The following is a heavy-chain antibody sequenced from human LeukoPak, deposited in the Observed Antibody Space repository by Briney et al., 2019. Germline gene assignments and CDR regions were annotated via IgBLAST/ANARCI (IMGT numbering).Heavy chain of an antibody. V-gene: IGHV3-23*05. D-gene: IGHD3-16*01. CDR1: GFPFSSHA. Sequence: GGSLRLSCVASGFPFSSHAMCWVRQAPGKGLEWVSSIDISGGATWYADSVRGRFTISRDNSKNTLYLQMTSLRVEDTTLYYCANEIRPNDYWGQGTLVSVSS. J-gene: IGHJ4*02. CDR2: IDISGGAT. CDR3: ANEIRPNDY.